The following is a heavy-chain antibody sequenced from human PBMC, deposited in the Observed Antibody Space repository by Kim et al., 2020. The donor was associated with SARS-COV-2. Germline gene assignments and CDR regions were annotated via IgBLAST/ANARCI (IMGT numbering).Heavy chain of an antibody. CDR2: IGSVGDDI. D-gene: IGHD3-22*01. CDR3: ASSRKWFGMDV. Sequence: GGSLRLSCAASGFTFSNYAMSWVRQAPGKGLEWVSVIGSVGDDIHYSDSVEGRFTISRDNFKNTVDLEMISLRAEDTAIYYCASSRKWFGMDVWGQGTTGTVA. J-gene: IGHJ6*02. V-gene: IGHV3-23*01. CDR1: GFTFSNYA.